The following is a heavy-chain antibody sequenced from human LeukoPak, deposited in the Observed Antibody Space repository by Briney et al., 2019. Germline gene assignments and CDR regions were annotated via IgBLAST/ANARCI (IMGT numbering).Heavy chain of an antibody. CDR2: IYHSGST. Sequence: PSETLSLTCAVYGGSFSGYYWSWIRQPPGKGLEWIGSIYHSGSTYYNPSLKSRVTISVDTSKNQFSLKLSSVTAADTAVYYCARDVDTAMVNFDYWGQGTLVTVSS. CDR1: GGSFSGYY. V-gene: IGHV4-34*01. J-gene: IGHJ4*02. CDR3: ARDVDTAMVNFDY. D-gene: IGHD5-18*01.